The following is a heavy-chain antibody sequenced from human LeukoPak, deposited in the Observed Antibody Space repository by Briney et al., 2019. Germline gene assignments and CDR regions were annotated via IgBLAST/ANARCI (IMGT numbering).Heavy chain of an antibody. CDR1: GGSISSYY. J-gene: IGHJ3*02. V-gene: IGHV4-59*01. D-gene: IGHD3-10*01. CDR3: AREGHYYASGSGAFDI. Sequence: SETLSLTCTVSGGSISSYYWSWIRQPPGKGLEWVGYIYYSGSTNYNPSLKSRVTISVDTSKNQFSLKLTSVTTADTAVYYCAREGHYYASGSGAFDIWGQGTAITVSS. CDR2: IYYSGST.